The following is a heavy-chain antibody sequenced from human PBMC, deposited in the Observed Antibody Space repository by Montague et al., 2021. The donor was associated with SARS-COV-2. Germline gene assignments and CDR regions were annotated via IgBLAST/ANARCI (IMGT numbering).Heavy chain of an antibody. CDR3: ARVWDTVYYYYGMDV. CDR1: GGSISSGSYY. CDR2: NYSSGST. Sequence: SETLSLTCTVSGGSISSGSYYWGWIRQPPGKGLEWIGRNYSSGSTYYNPSLKSRVTMSVDTSKNQFSLKLSSVTAADTAVYYCARVWDTVYYYYGMDVWGQGTTVTVSS. D-gene: IGHD1-26*01. J-gene: IGHJ6*02. V-gene: IGHV4-39*01.